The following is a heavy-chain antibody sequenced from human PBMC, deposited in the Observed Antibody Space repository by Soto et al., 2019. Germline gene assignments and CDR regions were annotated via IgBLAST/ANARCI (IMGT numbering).Heavy chain of an antibody. Sequence: GGSLRLSCAASGLTFSSYAMSWVRQAPGKGLEWVSAISGSGGSTYYADSVKGRFTISRDNSKNTLYLQMNSLRAEDTAVYYCANFYDYVSTFGYWGQGTLVTVPS. CDR1: GLTFSSYA. D-gene: IGHD3-16*01. CDR2: ISGSGGST. J-gene: IGHJ4*02. CDR3: ANFYDYVSTFGY. V-gene: IGHV3-23*01.